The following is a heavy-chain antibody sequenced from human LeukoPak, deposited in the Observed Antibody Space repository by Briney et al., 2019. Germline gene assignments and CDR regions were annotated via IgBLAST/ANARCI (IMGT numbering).Heavy chain of an antibody. J-gene: IGHJ4*02. CDR3: AKYQRESDGHYYGDFDY. Sequence: GGSLRLSCAASGFTFSNHAMSWVRQAPGKRLEWVPVISDDGGRTYYTDSVKGRFTIYSDNSKNTLYLQMSSLKDEDTAVEYCAKYQRESDGHYYGDFDYWDQGTLVTVSS. CDR2: ISDDGGRT. CDR1: GFTFSNHA. V-gene: IGHV3-23*01. D-gene: IGHD3-22*01.